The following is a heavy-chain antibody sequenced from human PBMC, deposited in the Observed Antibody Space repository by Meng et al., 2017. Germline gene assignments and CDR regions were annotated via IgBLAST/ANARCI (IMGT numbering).Heavy chain of an antibody. V-gene: IGHV1-69*02. Sequence: QVRVVDCGGGVKRAGSWGKVSCKDSGGTFSSYTISWVRKAPGQGLEWMGRIIPILGIANYAQKFQGRVTITADKSTSTAYMELSSLRSEDTAVYYCAGGDPSGAFDIWGQGTMVTVSS. D-gene: IGHD3-16*01. J-gene: IGHJ3*02. CDR3: AGGDPSGAFDI. CDR1: GGTFSSYT. CDR2: IIPILGIA.